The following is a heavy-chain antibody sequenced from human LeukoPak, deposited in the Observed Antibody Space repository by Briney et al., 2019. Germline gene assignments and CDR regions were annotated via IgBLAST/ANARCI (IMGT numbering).Heavy chain of an antibody. CDR3: ARDGITGTSTFDY. CDR1: GGSISSGDYY. CDR2: IYYSGST. J-gene: IGHJ4*02. V-gene: IGHV4-30-4*08. D-gene: IGHD1-20*01. Sequence: SQTLSLTCTVSGGSISSGDYYWGWIRQPPGKGLEWIGYIYYSGSTYYNPSLKSRVTISVDTSKNQFSLKLSSVTAADTAVYYCARDGITGTSTFDYWGQGTLVTVSS.